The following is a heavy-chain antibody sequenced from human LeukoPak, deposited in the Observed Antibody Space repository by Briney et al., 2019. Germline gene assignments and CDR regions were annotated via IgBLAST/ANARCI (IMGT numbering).Heavy chain of an antibody. V-gene: IGHV1-69*04. CDR3: ARDFKESKWNDGHWFDP. J-gene: IGHJ5*02. Sequence: SVKVSCKASGGTFSSYSISWVRQAPGQGLEWMGRIIPIFDIPNYAQKFQGRVTIAADKSTSTAYMELSSLRSEDTAAYYCARDFKESKWNDGHWFDPWGQGTLVTVSS. CDR1: GGTFSSYS. D-gene: IGHD1-20*01. CDR2: IIPIFDIP.